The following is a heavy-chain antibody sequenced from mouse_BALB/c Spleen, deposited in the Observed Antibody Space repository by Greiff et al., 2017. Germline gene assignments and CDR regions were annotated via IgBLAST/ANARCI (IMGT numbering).Heavy chain of an antibody. Sequence: VKLVESGGGLVKPGGSLKLSCAASGFTFSSYAMSWVRQTPEKRLEWVASISSGGSTYYPDSVKGRFTISRDNARNILYLQMSSLRSEDTAMYYCARAYYDYPYYYAMDYWGQGTSVTVSS. CDR3: ARAYYDYPYYYAMDY. CDR2: ISSGGST. V-gene: IGHV5-6-5*01. D-gene: IGHD2-4*01. CDR1: GFTFSSYA. J-gene: IGHJ4*01.